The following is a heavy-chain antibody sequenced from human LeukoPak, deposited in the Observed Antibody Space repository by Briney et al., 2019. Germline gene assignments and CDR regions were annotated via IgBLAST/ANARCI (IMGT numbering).Heavy chain of an antibody. J-gene: IGHJ5*02. Sequence: SETLSLTCSVSGASITSRNYYWGWIRQPPGKGLEWIVSIDYSGSTYYNPSLKSRVTISIDTSKNHFSLILKSVTAADTAVYYCARPNTYYFGSGSYYLNWFDPWGQGTLVTVSS. D-gene: IGHD3-10*01. CDR1: GASITSRNYY. CDR2: IDYSGST. V-gene: IGHV4-39*02. CDR3: ARPNTYYFGSGSYYLNWFDP.